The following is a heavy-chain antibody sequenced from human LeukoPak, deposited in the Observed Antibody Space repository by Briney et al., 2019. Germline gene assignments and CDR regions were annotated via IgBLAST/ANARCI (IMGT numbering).Heavy chain of an antibody. CDR2: INPSGGST. Sequence: GASVKVSCKASGYTFTSYYMHWVRQAPGQGLEWMGIINPSGGSTSYAQKFQGRVTMTRDTSTSTVYMELSSLRSEDTAVYYCARAQSVWDAQEGYFDYWGQGTLVTVSS. CDR1: GYTFTSYY. V-gene: IGHV1-46*01. J-gene: IGHJ4*02. D-gene: IGHD1-14*01. CDR3: ARAQSVWDAQEGYFDY.